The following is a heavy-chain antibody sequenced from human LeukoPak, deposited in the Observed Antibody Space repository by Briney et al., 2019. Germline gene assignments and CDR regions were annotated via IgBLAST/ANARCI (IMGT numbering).Heavy chain of an antibody. D-gene: IGHD6-6*01. CDR2: FSGSGGST. J-gene: IGHJ3*02. Sequence: GGSLRLSCAASGFTFSSYAMSWVRQAPGKGLECISGFSGSGGSTYYADSVKGRFTISRDNSKNTLYLQMSSLRDEDTAVYYCASQFSTAALDIWGQGTLVTVSS. V-gene: IGHV3-23*01. CDR1: GFTFSSYA. CDR3: ASQFSTAALDI.